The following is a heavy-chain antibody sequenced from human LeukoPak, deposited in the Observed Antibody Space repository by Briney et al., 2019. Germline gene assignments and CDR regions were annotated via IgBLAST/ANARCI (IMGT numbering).Heavy chain of an antibody. J-gene: IGHJ4*02. D-gene: IGHD1-14*01. CDR2: MRSSGSTI. CDR1: GFTFSDYY. V-gene: IGHV3-11*01. Sequence: GGSLRLSCAASGFTFSDYYMNWIRQAPGKGLEWIASMRSSGSTIKYADSVKGRFTISRDNARNSLFLQMNSLKAEDTAVYYCAKPARTDYADYWGRGTLVTVSS. CDR3: AKPARTDYADY.